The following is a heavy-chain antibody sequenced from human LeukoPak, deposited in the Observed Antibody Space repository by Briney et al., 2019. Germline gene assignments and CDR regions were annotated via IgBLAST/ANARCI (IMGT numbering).Heavy chain of an antibody. CDR2: INPNSGGT. J-gene: IGHJ4*02. D-gene: IGHD6-19*01. CDR1: GYTFTCYY. CDR3: ARVISSSGWSGAIPDIYDY. Sequence: ASVKVSCKASGYTFTCYYMHWVRQAPGQGLEWMGWINPNSGGTDYAQKFQGRVTLTRDTSISTAYMEPTRLRSDDTALYYCARVISSSGWSGAIPDIYDYWGQGTLVTVSS. V-gene: IGHV1-2*02.